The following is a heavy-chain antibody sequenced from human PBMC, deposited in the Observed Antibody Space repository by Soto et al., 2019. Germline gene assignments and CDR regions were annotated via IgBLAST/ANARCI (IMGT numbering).Heavy chain of an antibody. D-gene: IGHD6-13*01. CDR2: TTGSGGGT. Sequence: EVQLLESGGGLVQPGGSLRLSCAASGFTFSNYAMTWVRQAPGKGLEWVAGTTGSGGGTYFVDSVKGRFTISRDNSKNTVYLQMNSLRAEDTAVYYCAKRPLTAAGFDYWGQGTLVTVSS. CDR1: GFTFSNYA. J-gene: IGHJ4*02. V-gene: IGHV3-23*01. CDR3: AKRPLTAAGFDY.